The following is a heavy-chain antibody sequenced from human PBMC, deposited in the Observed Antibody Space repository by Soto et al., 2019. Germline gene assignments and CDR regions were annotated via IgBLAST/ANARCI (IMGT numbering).Heavy chain of an antibody. CDR3: AKDFYDSSRSILDY. CDR1: GFTFSSHS. D-gene: IGHD3-22*01. Sequence: GGSLRLSCAASGFTFSSHSMNWVRQAPGKGLEWVSSISRSSSYIYYADSVKGRFTISRDNAKNSLYLQMNSLRAEDTAVYYCAKDFYDSSRSILDYWGQGSLVPVSS. CDR2: ISRSSSYI. J-gene: IGHJ4*02. V-gene: IGHV3-21*01.